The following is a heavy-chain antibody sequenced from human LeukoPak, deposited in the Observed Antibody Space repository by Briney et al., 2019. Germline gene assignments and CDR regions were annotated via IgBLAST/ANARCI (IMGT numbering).Heavy chain of an antibody. J-gene: IGHJ4*02. CDR3: AKDPDYDSSGYPRGAFDY. CDR2: IRFDGRNK. CDR1: GFTFSSFG. Sequence: PGGSLSLSCAASGFTFSSFGMHWVRKAPAKGWGWVAFIRFDGRNKYYADSVKGRFTISRDNSKNTLNLQMNSLRAEDTAVYYCAKDPDYDSSGYPRGAFDYWGQGTLVTVSS. D-gene: IGHD3-22*01. V-gene: IGHV3-30*02.